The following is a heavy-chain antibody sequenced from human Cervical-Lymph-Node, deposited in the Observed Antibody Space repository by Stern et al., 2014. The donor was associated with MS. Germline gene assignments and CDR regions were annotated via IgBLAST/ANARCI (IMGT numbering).Heavy chain of an antibody. Sequence: VQLVESGGAVVQPGRPLRLSCAASGYVFSSYALHWVRQAPGKGLEWGAVISYDGKDKYHADFVKGRFTISRDNSKNTLFLQMNSLRLEDTAVYYCARDPRVGTSETLYYYGLDVWGQGTTVTVSS. J-gene: IGHJ6*02. CDR1: GYVFSSYA. D-gene: IGHD1-26*01. CDR3: ARDPRVGTSETLYYYGLDV. CDR2: ISYDGKDK. V-gene: IGHV3-30*04.